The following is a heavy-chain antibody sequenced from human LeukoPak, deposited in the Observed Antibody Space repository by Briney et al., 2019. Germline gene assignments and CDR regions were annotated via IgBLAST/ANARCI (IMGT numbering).Heavy chain of an antibody. D-gene: IGHD3-3*01. Sequence: GGSLRLSCAASGFTFSSYSMNWVRQAPGKGLEWVSSISSSSSCTYYADSVKGRFTISRDNAKNSLYLQTNSLRAEDTAVYYRARGREVRFLVWLPLQYGMEVWGPGTTVTVSS. V-gene: IGHV3-21*01. CDR3: ARGREVRFLVWLPLQYGMEV. CDR2: ISSSSSCT. J-gene: IGHJ6*02. CDR1: GFTFSSYS.